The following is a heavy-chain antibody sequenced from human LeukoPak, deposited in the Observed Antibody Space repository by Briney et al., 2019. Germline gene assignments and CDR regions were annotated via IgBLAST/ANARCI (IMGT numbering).Heavy chain of an antibody. V-gene: IGHV3-33*01. Sequence: GGSLRLSCAASGFTFSSYGMHWVRQAPGKGLEWVGVIWYDGSNKYYADSVKGRFTISRDNSKNTLYLQMNSLRAEDTAVYYCASSGSGSYEDFDYWGQGTLVTVSS. J-gene: IGHJ4*02. D-gene: IGHD1-26*01. CDR3: ASSGSGSYEDFDY. CDR1: GFTFSSYG. CDR2: IWYDGSNK.